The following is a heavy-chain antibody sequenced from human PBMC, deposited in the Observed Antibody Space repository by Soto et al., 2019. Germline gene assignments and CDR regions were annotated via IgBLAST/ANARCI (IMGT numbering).Heavy chain of an antibody. D-gene: IGHD6-6*01. CDR3: ARHDVLDY. J-gene: IGHJ4*02. CDR2: IYYTGSA. V-gene: IGHV4-59*01. Sequence: SLTCTVSDGSIRNYYWSWIRQPPGKGLEWIGHIYYTGSAKYNPSLKSRVIMSVDTSKNQFSLNLSSVTAADTAVYYCARHDVLDYWGQGTMVTVYS. CDR1: DGSIRNYY.